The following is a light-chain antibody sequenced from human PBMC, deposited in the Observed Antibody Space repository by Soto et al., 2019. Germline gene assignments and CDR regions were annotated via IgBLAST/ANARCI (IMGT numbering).Light chain of an antibody. CDR1: QSLRSS. Sequence: QSPDTLSVSLGERATLSCRASQSLRSSLAWYQQKPGQAPRLLIYDASTRATGIPARFSGSGSGTDFTLTISGLQSEDFAVYYCQQYNNWPQTFGQGTKVDIK. CDR2: DAS. CDR3: QQYNNWPQT. V-gene: IGKV3-15*01. J-gene: IGKJ1*01.